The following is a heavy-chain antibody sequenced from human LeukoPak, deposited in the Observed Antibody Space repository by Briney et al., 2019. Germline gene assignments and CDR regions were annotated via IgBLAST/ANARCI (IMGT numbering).Heavy chain of an antibody. Sequence: GGSLRLSCAASGFTFSSYGMHWVRQAPGKGLEWVAFIRYDGSNKYYADSVKGRFTISRDNSKNTLYLQMNSLRAEDTAVYYCARGVYSYGLYYYYYMDVWGKGTTVTISS. D-gene: IGHD5-18*01. CDR3: ARGVYSYGLYYYYYMDV. CDR2: IRYDGSNK. V-gene: IGHV3-30*02. J-gene: IGHJ6*03. CDR1: GFTFSSYG.